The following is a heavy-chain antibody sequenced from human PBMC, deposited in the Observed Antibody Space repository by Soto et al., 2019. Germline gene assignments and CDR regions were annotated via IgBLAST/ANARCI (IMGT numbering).Heavy chain of an antibody. CDR2: INPANGNT. Sequence: QVQLVQSGAELKKPGASVNISCQASGFTFSDTLINWVRQGPGQRLEWMGWINPANGNTRYSEPFQGRVTISSLSSASTAYVALSDLTSEDTAVYYCARDIVSVGPRANEAFDVWGQGTMTTVSS. J-gene: IGHJ3*01. V-gene: IGHV1-3*01. CDR3: ARDIVSVGPRANEAFDV. CDR1: GFTFSDTL. D-gene: IGHD1-26*01.